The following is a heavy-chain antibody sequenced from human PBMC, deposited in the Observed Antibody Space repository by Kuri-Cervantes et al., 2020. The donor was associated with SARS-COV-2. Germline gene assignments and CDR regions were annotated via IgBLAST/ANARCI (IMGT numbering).Heavy chain of an antibody. V-gene: IGHV3-23*01. D-gene: IGHD2-15*01. CDR2: ISAGGGRT. J-gene: IGHJ5*02. Sequence: GESLKISCEASGFILGSYGMTWVRQAPGKGLQWVSSISAGGGRTDYAGSVKGRFTISRDNSKKMVFLQMDKLRDEDAALYYCARVVAAAGRLWFGPWGQGTPVTVSS. CDR3: ARVVAAAGRLWFGP. CDR1: GFILGSYG.